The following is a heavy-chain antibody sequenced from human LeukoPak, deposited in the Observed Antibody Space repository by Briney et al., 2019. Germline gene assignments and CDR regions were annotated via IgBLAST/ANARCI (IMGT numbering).Heavy chain of an antibody. D-gene: IGHD2-15*01. V-gene: IGHV3-30*18. CDR3: AKEVEVSPSPDY. CDR1: GFTFSSYG. CDR2: ISYEGSKK. J-gene: IGHJ4*02. Sequence: GGSLRLSCAASGFTFSSYGMHWVRQAPAKGLEWLAVISYEGSKKFYADSVKGRFTISRDNSKNTLYLQMNSLRAEDTAVYYCAKEVEVSPSPDYWGQGTLVTVSS.